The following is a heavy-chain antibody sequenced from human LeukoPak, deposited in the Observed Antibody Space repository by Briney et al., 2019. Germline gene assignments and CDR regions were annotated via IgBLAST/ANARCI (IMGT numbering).Heavy chain of an antibody. D-gene: IGHD4-17*01. CDR1: GFTFSSYT. J-gene: IGHJ4*02. Sequence: GGSLRLSCAASGFTFSSYTMNWVRQAPGKGLEWVSSISSSSTYINYADSVKGRFTISRDNAKNSLYLQMNSLRAEDTAVYYCARDHRASTTVTTQLDYWGQGTLVTVSS. CDR2: ISSSSTYI. CDR3: ARDHRASTTVTTQLDY. V-gene: IGHV3-21*01.